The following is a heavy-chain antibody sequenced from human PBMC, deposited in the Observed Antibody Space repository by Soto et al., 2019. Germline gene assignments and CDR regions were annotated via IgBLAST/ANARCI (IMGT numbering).Heavy chain of an antibody. CDR1: GFTFNIYS. CDR2: ISSSSSYI. V-gene: IGHV3-21*01. D-gene: IGHD3-16*01. Sequence: PGGSLRLSCAASGFTFNIYSMNWVRQAPGKGLEWVSSISSSSSYIYYADSVKGRFTISRDNAKNSLYLQMNSLRAEDTAVYYCARDGGVADAFDIWGQGTMVTVSS. J-gene: IGHJ3*02. CDR3: ARDGGVADAFDI.